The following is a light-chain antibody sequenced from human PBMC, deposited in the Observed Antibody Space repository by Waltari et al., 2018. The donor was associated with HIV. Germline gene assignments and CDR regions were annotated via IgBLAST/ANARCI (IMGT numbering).Light chain of an antibody. J-gene: IGKJ2*01. CDR1: QSVLYSSNNKNY. Sequence: DIVMPQSPDSVAVSLGERATINCKSSQSVLYSSNNKNYLAWYQQKPGQPPKLPIYWASTRASGVAARFSGSGSGTDFTLNICRLQAEDVAVYYCQQNYTTPDPFGQGTKLALK. V-gene: IGKV4-1*01. CDR2: WAS. CDR3: QQNYTTPDP.